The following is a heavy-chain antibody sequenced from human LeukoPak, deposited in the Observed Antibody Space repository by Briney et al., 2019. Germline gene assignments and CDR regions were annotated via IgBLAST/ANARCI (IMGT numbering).Heavy chain of an antibody. CDR2: ISYDGSNK. CDR1: GFTFSSYG. CDR3: AKDHYSSGWYFDY. V-gene: IGHV3-30*18. J-gene: IGHJ4*02. Sequence: GGSLRLSCAASGFTFSSYGMHWVRRAPGKGLEWVAIISYDGSNKYYADSVKGRFTISRDNSKNTLYLQMNSLRAEDTVVYYCAKDHYSSGWYFDYWGQGTLVTVSS. D-gene: IGHD6-19*01.